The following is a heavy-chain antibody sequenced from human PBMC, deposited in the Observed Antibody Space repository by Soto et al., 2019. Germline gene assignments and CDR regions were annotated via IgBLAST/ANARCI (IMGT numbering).Heavy chain of an antibody. D-gene: IGHD3-22*01. CDR2: IWYDGSNK. J-gene: IGHJ4*02. Sequence: QVQLVESGGGVVQPGRSLRLSCAASGFTFSSYGMHWVRQAPGKGLEWVAVIWYDGSNKYYADSVKGRFTISRDNSKNTLYLQMNSLRAEDTAVYYCARGRHDSSGYVDYWGQGTLVTVSS. CDR3: ARGRHDSSGYVDY. CDR1: GFTFSSYG. V-gene: IGHV3-33*01.